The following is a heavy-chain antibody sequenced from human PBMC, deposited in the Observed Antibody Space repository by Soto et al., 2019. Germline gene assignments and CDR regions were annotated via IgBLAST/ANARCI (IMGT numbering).Heavy chain of an antibody. CDR2: INPNSGGT. D-gene: IGHD3-10*01. CDR1: GYTFTGYY. J-gene: IGHJ5*02. Sequence: GASVKVSCKASGYTFTGYYMHWVRQAPGQGLEWMGWINPNSGGTNYAQKFQGWVTMTRDTSTSTAYMELSRLRSDDTAVYYCARESFELYGSGSYYNWFDPWGQGTLVTVSS. CDR3: ARESFELYGSGSYYNWFDP. V-gene: IGHV1-2*04.